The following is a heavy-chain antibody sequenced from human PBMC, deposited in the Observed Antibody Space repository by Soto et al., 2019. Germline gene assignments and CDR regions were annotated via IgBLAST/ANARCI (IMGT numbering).Heavy chain of an antibody. CDR1: GYTFTTYA. J-gene: IGHJ4*02. D-gene: IGHD6-19*01. Sequence: ASVKVSCKASGYTFTTYAMHWVRQAPGQRLEWMGWINAGNGNTKYSQKFQGRVTITRDTSASTAYMELSSLRSEDTAVYYCARDQQWLVLGQIDYWGQGTLVTVSS. CDR3: ARDQQWLVLGQIDY. CDR2: INAGNGNT. V-gene: IGHV1-3*01.